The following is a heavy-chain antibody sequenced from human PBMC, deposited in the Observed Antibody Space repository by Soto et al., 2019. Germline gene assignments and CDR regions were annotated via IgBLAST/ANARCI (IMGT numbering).Heavy chain of an antibody. V-gene: IGHV3-23*01. J-gene: IGHJ6*03. CDR2: ISNSGSNR. CDR1: GFTFSSYV. CDR3: ARRGRTLPHYSYYMDV. Sequence: ELQLLEYGGGLVQPGGSLRLSCAASGFTFSSYVMSWVRQAPGKGLVWVSSISNSGSNRYYAESVKGRVTISRDNSNNTLYLQMNSLRAEDTALYYCARRGRTLPHYSYYMDVWGKGTTVAVSS.